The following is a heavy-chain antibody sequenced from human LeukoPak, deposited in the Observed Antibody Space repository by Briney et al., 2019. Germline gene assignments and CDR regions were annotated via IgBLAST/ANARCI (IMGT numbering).Heavy chain of an antibody. Sequence: SETLSLTCTVSGGSISSYYWSWIRQPAGKGLEWIGRIYTSGSTNYNPSLKSRLTMSVDTSKNQFSLKLSSVTAADTAVYYCARDGLSYDSSGYYPDYFDYWGQGTLVTVSS. CDR3: ARDGLSYDSSGYYPDYFDY. CDR2: IYTSGST. CDR1: GGSISSYY. V-gene: IGHV4-4*07. J-gene: IGHJ4*02. D-gene: IGHD3-22*01.